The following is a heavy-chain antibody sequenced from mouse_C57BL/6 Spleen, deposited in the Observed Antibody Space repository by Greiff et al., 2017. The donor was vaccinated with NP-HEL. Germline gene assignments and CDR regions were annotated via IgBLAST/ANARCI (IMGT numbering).Heavy chain of an antibody. V-gene: IGHV1-50*01. CDR3: ARYDYDRFAY. CDR1: GYTFTSYW. J-gene: IGHJ3*01. Sequence: QVQLQQPGAELVKPGASVKLSCKASGYTFTSYWMQWVKQRPGQGLEWIGEIDPSDSYTNYNQKFKGKATLTVDTSSSTAYMQLSSLTSEDSAVYYCARYDYDRFAYWGQRTLVTVSA. CDR2: IDPSDSYT. D-gene: IGHD2-4*01.